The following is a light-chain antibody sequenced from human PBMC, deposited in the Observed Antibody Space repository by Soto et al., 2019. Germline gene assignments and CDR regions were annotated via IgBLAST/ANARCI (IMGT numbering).Light chain of an antibody. V-gene: IGKV3-15*01. J-gene: IGKJ1*01. CDR2: GAS. CDR1: QSVSSN. Sequence: EIVMTQSPATLSVSPGERATLSCRASQSVSSNLAWYQQKPGQAPRLLIYGASTRAPGIPARFIGSGSGTELPLSISSLQAEDFVVYYCQQYTNWPPWTFGQGTKVEIK. CDR3: QQYTNWPPWT.